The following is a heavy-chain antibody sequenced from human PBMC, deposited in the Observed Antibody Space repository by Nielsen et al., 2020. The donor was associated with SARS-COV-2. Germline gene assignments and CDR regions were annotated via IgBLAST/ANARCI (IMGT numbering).Heavy chain of an antibody. V-gene: IGHV3-7*01. J-gene: IGHJ5*02. CDR2: IKQDGSEK. CDR3: ARDLDYYDSSGYDR. D-gene: IGHD3-22*01. CDR1: GFTFSSYW. Sequence: GESLKISCAASGFTFSSYWMSWVRQAPGKGLEWVANIKQDGSEKYYVDSVKGRFTISRDNAKNSLYLQMNSLRAEDTAVYYCARDLDYYDSSGYDRWGQGTLVTVSS.